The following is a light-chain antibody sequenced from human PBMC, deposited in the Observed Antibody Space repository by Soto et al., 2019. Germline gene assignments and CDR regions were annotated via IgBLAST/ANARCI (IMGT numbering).Light chain of an antibody. CDR3: QQYNNWPFT. Sequence: EIVMTQSPATLSVSPGERATLSCRASQSVNSNLAWYQQKPGQAPRPLIYDASTRATGIPARFSGSGSGTEFTLTITSLQSEDFAVYHCQQYNNWPFTFGQGTKVEIK. CDR2: DAS. CDR1: QSVNSN. J-gene: IGKJ2*01. V-gene: IGKV3-15*01.